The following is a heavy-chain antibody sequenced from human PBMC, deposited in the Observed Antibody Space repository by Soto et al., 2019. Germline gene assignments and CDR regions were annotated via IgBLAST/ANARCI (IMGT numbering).Heavy chain of an antibody. CDR2: IYRDGST. Sequence: EVQLVESGGGLIQPGGSLRLSCAASGFIVSSNYMSWVRQAPGKGLEWVSAIYRDGSTYYADSVKGRFTISRDNSKNTLYLQMNSLRAEDTAVYYCARNYFDSGGGFDYWGQGTLVTVSS. CDR1: GFIVSSNY. V-gene: IGHV3-53*01. CDR3: ARNYFDSGGGFDY. J-gene: IGHJ4*02. D-gene: IGHD3-22*01.